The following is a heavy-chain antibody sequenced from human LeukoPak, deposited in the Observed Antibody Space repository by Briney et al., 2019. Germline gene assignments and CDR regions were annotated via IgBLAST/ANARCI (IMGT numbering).Heavy chain of an antibody. J-gene: IGHJ5*02. V-gene: IGHV3-30*18. CDR3: AKASNSGYFYGSGRYENWFDA. CDR1: GFSFSAYG. CDR2: ISYDGGNK. D-gene: IGHD3-10*01. Sequence: GGSLRLSCGTSGFSFSAYGMHWVRQAPGKGLEWVAVISYDGGNKFYADSVKGRFTISRDNSKNTMSLQMNSLRAEDTALYYCAKASNSGYFYGSGRYENWFDAWGQGTLVTVSS.